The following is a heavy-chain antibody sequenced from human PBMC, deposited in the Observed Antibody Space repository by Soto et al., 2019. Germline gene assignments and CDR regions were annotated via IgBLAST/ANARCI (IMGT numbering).Heavy chain of an antibody. CDR1: GYSFTTYW. J-gene: IGHJ2*01. V-gene: IGHV5-10-1*03. Sequence: DVQLVQSGAEVKKPGESLRISCKGSGYSFTTYWISWVRQMPGKGLEWMGRIDPSDSYTNYSPSFQGHVTISGDKSISTAYLQWSSLKASDTAMHYCARPHCSSISCYTWYFDLWGRGTLVTVSS. CDR3: ARPHCSSISCYTWYFDL. D-gene: IGHD2-2*02. CDR2: IDPSDSYT.